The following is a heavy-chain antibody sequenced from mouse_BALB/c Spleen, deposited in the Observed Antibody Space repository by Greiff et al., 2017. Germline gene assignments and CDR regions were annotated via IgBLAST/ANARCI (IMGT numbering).Heavy chain of an antibody. CDR3: ARGVPFDY. CDR2: IDPANGNT. CDR1: GFNIKDTY. J-gene: IGHJ2*01. Sequence: EVQRVESGAELVKPGASVKLSCTASGFNIKDTYMHWVKQRPEQGLEWIGRIDPANGNTKYDPKFQGKATITADTSSNTAYLQLSSLTSEDTAVYYCARGVPFDYWGQGTTLTVSS. D-gene: IGHD2-14*01. V-gene: IGHV14-3*02.